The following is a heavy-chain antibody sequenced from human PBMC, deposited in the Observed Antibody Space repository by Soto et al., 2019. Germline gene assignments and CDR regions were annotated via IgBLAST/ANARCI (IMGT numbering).Heavy chain of an antibody. CDR2: INPSGGST. J-gene: IGHJ4*02. Sequence: ASVKVSCKASGYTFNNYYMHWVRQSPRQRLEWMGIINPSGGSTSYAQKFQGRVTMTRDTSTSTVYMELSSLRSEDTAVYYCAAAGLLQYYDSSGYSHYWGQGTLVNVPS. V-gene: IGHV1-46*02. CDR3: AAAGLLQYYDSSGYSHY. CDR1: GYTFNNYY. D-gene: IGHD3-22*01.